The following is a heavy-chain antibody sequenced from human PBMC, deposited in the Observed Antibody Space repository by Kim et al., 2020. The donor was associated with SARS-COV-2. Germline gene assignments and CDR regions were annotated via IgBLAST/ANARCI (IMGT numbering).Heavy chain of an antibody. V-gene: IGHV3-23*01. CDR3: AKLMGSGSAKY. D-gene: IGHD6-19*01. Sequence: TYYADSVKGRFTISRDNSKNTLYLQMNSLRAEDTAVYYCAKLMGSGSAKYWGQGTLVTVSS. J-gene: IGHJ4*02. CDR2: T.